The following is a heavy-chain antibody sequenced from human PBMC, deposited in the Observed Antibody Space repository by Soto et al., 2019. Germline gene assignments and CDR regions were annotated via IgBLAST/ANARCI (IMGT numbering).Heavy chain of an antibody. Sequence: QVQLVESGGGVVQPGRSLRLSCAASGLSLSTYAMHWVRQAPGKGLEWVARISFDGSNKYYADSVKGRFTISRDNSENTLSLQMNSLRAEDTAVYYCARQIQLGAFDIWGQGTMVTVSS. D-gene: IGHD4-4*01. J-gene: IGHJ3*02. CDR2: ISFDGSNK. CDR3: ARQIQLGAFDI. V-gene: IGHV3-30-3*01. CDR1: GLSLSTYA.